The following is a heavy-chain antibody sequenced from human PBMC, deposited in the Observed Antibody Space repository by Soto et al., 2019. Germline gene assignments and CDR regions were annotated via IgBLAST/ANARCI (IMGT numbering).Heavy chain of an antibody. J-gene: IGHJ6*02. CDR3: AKDWYSSGWTIYGMDV. V-gene: IGHV3-30*18. Sequence: PGGSLRLSCAASGFTFSSYGMHWVRQAPGKGLEWVAVISYDGSNKYYADSVKGRFTISRDNSKNTLYLQMNSLRAEDTAVYYSAKDWYSSGWTIYGMDVWGQGTTVTVSS. CDR1: GFTFSSYG. D-gene: IGHD6-19*01. CDR2: ISYDGSNK.